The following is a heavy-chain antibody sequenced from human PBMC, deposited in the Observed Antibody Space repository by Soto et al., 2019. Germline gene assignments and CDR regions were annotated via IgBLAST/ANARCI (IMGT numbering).Heavy chain of an antibody. D-gene: IGHD4-17*01. CDR1: GGPITSYF. J-gene: IGHJ4*02. V-gene: IGHV4-59*01. CDR3: ARVVYGGNGFDY. CDR2: IYYSGST. Sequence: PSETLSLTCTVSGGPITSYFWSWIRQPPGKGLDWIGYIYYSGSTSYNPSLKSRVTILVDTSKNQFSLKLSSVTAADTAVYYCARVVYGGNGFDYWGRGTLVTVSS.